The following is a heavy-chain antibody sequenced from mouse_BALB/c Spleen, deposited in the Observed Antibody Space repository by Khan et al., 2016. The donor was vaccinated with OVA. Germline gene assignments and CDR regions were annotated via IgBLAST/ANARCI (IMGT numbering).Heavy chain of an antibody. J-gene: IGHJ3*01. D-gene: IGHD2-4*01. V-gene: IGHV1-7*01. CDR3: ASSPTMITQFSY. CDR2: IYPTTGYI. CDR1: GYTFTSYW. Sequence: QVRLQQSGAELAKPGASVKMSCKASGYTFTSYWMHWVKQRPGQGLEWIGFIYPTTGYIEYNQKFKDKATLTADKSSSTAYMSLSSLTSEDSAVYSCASSPTMITQFSYWGQGTLVTVSA.